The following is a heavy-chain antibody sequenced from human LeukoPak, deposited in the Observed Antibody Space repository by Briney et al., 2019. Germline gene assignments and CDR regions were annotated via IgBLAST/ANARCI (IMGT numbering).Heavy chain of an antibody. CDR1: GFTFSSYG. V-gene: IGHV3-33*01. J-gene: IGHJ4*02. Sequence: GGSLRLSCAASGFTFSSYGMHWVRQAPGKGLEWVAVIWYDGSNKYYADSVRGRFTISRDNSKNTLYLQMNSLRAEDTAVYYCARDSGYDLGGFDYWGQGTLVTVSS. D-gene: IGHD5-12*01. CDR2: IWYDGSNK. CDR3: ARDSGYDLGGFDY.